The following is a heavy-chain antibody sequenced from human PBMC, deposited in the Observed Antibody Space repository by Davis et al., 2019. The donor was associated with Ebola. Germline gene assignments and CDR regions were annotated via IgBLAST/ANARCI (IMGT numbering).Heavy chain of an antibody. CDR1: GYTFTAYF. J-gene: IGHJ4*02. CDR2: INPKSGAT. Sequence: ASVKVSCKASGYTFTAYFIHWVRQAPGQGLEWMGRINPKSGATKYAQKFQGRVTMTRDSSMNTASMELGKLTSDDTAVYYCTRVRLNTFYYFNYWGQGTLVTVSS. V-gene: IGHV1-2*06. D-gene: IGHD2-2*02. CDR3: TRVRLNTFYYFNY.